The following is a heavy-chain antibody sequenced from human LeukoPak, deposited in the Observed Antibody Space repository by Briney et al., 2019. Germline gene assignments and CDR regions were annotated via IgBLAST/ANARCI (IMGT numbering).Heavy chain of an antibody. D-gene: IGHD3-10*01. Sequence: GGSLRLSCAACGLTFISFGFHWVRQVPGKGLVWVSRIKADGVTTNFADSVKGRFTISRDNAKNTVYLQMNSLRVEDTAVYYCVRGSSATYRQVAYWGQGTPVTVSS. CDR3: VRGSSATYRQVAY. CDR2: IKADGVTT. V-gene: IGHV3-74*01. CDR1: GLTFISFG. J-gene: IGHJ4*02.